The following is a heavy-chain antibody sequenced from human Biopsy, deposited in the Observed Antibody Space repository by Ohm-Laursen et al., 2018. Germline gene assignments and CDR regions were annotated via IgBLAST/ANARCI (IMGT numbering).Heavy chain of an antibody. Sequence: ASVKVSCKPSGYTFTAFSVHWLRQAPGQGLEWMGWINPKSGDTDYPQNFQGRVSMTRDTSISTAYMDLSRLRSDDTAVYYCARGRRHCSGTCSRWYFDLWGCGTLVTVSS. CDR1: GYTFTAFS. D-gene: IGHD2-2*01. CDR2: INPKSGDT. CDR3: ARGRRHCSGTCSRWYFDL. V-gene: IGHV1-2*02. J-gene: IGHJ2*01.